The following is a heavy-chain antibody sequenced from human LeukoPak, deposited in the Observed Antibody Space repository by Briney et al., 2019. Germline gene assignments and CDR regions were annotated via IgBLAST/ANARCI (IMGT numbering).Heavy chain of an antibody. CDR3: AKRMTTVTPYYFDY. J-gene: IGHJ4*02. D-gene: IGHD4-11*01. V-gene: IGHV3-30*02. CDR2: IRYDGSNK. CDR1: GFTFSNYG. Sequence: GGSLRLSCAASGFTFSNYGMHWVRQAPGKGLEWVAFIRYDGSNKYYADSVKGRFTISRDNSKNTLYLQMNSLRAEDTAVYYCAKRMTTVTPYYFDYWGQGTLVTVSS.